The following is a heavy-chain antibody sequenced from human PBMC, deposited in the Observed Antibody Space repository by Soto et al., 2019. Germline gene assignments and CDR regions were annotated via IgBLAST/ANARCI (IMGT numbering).Heavy chain of an antibody. CDR3: ATNYGSGYRVFDD. Sequence: SVKVSCKASGDTFSFYTINWVRQAPGLGLEWMGRINPILSMSNYAQKFQGRVTITADKSTSTAYMELSSLRSDDTAMYYCATNYGSGYRVFDDWGQGALVTVSS. CDR2: INPILSMS. D-gene: IGHD3-10*01. V-gene: IGHV1-69*02. J-gene: IGHJ4*02. CDR1: GDTFSFYT.